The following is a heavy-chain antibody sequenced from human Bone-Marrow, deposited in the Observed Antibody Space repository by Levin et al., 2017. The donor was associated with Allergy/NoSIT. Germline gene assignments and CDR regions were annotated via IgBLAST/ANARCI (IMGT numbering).Heavy chain of an antibody. Sequence: GESLKISCAASGFTVSSNYMSWVRQAPGKGLEWVSVIYSGGSTYYADSVKGRFTISRDNSKNTLYLQMNSLRAEDTAVYYCARAMKPFGKARDLVDYWGQGTLVTVSS. V-gene: IGHV3-53*01. CDR1: GFTVSSNY. D-gene: IGHD3-10*01. CDR2: IYSGGST. CDR3: ARAMKPFGKARDLVDY. J-gene: IGHJ4*02.